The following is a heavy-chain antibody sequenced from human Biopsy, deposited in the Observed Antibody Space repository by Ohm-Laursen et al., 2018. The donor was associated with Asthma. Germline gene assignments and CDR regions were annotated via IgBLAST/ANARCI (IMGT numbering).Heavy chain of an antibody. CDR1: GGTFSNFA. J-gene: IGHJ6*02. Sequence: ASVKVSCKAPGGTFSNFAISWVRQAPGQGLEWLGGIMTVFGTTNYAQKFQGRVTITADESTSTAYMEVTSLRSEDTAIYYCARCQVGYSSGWSLLLKKIYYPGMDVWGQGAAVTVSS. CDR3: ARCQVGYSSGWSLLLKKIYYPGMDV. CDR2: IMTVFGTT. V-gene: IGHV1-69*13. D-gene: IGHD6-19*01.